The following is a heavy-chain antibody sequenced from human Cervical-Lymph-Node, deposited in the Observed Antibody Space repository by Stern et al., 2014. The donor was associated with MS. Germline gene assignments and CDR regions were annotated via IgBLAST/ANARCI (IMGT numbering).Heavy chain of an antibody. Sequence: QVKLVQSGGGVVQPGRSLRLSCATSGFSFTSYFMHWVRQAPGKGLEWVAVIWYDEDNKYYADSVKGRFTISRDNSSDTLYLQMNSVRGDDTAVYYCALLSGMMDDLDFWGQGTLVTVSS. CDR3: ALLSGMMDDLDF. J-gene: IGHJ4*02. CDR1: GFSFTSYF. V-gene: IGHV3-33*01. CDR2: IWYDEDNK. D-gene: IGHD1-1*01.